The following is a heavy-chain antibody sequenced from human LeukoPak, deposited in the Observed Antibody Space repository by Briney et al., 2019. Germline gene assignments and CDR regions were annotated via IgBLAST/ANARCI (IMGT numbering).Heavy chain of an antibody. V-gene: IGHV4-34*01. Sequence: KPSETLSLTRAVYGGSFRGYYWSWVRQPPGKGLEWIGEIEHTASTNCIPSLQSLVTISVDTSKTQFSLKLSSVTAADTAVYYCAITTLVYYDSSGYYQTWGQGTLLTVSS. CDR1: GGSFRGYY. D-gene: IGHD3-22*01. CDR2: IEHTAST. CDR3: AITTLVYYDSSGYYQT. J-gene: IGHJ4*02.